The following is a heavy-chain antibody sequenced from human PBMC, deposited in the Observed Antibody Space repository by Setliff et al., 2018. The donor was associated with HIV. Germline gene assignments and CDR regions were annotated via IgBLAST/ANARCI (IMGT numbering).Heavy chain of an antibody. D-gene: IGHD6-19*01. Sequence: SGPTLVNPTQTLTLTCTFSGFSLTSVGVGVGWFRRPPGEALEWLALIYWNDDPRYNSSLKNRLTISKDTSKNQVVLSMTVMDPVDTATYYCARRPRTFAASSHFFDFWGQGTLVTVSS. CDR1: GFSLTSVGVG. CDR2: IYWNDDP. CDR3: ARRPRTFAASSHFFDF. V-gene: IGHV2-5*01. J-gene: IGHJ4*02.